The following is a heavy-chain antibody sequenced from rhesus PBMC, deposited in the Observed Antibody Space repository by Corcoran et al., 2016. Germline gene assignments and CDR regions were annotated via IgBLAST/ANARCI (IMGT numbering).Heavy chain of an antibody. D-gene: IGHD5-24*01. CDR1: GGSIRSNS. J-gene: IGHJ1*01. Sequence: QLQLQESGPGLVKPSEPLSLTCAVSGGSIRSNSWRWLRPPPGTRLAWIGRIACSGGSTDYNPSLKSRFTISTDTSKNQFSRKLSSVTAADTAVYYCARDARYSGYRYFEFWGQGALVTVSS. V-gene: IGHV4-173*01. CDR3: ARDARYSGYRYFEF. CDR2: IACSGGST.